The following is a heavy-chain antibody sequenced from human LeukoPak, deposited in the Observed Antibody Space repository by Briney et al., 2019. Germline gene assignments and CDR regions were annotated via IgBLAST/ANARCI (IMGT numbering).Heavy chain of an antibody. J-gene: IGHJ6*03. CDR3: ASVRRGFGESSKYYSYYYMDV. CDR1: GGSISSYY. Sequence: SETLSLTCTVSGGSISSYYWSWIRQPPGKGLEWIGYIYYSGSTNYNPSLKSRVTISVDTSKNQFSLRLSAVTAADTAVYYCASVRRGFGESSKYYSYYYMDVWGNGTTVTISS. V-gene: IGHV4-59*08. CDR2: IYYSGST. D-gene: IGHD3-10*01.